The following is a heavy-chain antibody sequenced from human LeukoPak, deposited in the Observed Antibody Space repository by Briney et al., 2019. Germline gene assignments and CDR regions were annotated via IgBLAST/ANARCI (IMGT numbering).Heavy chain of an antibody. CDR2: ISSGSSYI. Sequence: GGSLRLSCAASGFSFSDYNMNWVRQAPGKGLEWVSSISSGSSYIYYADSVKGRFTISRDNAKNSLYLQMNSLRAEDTAVYYCARDREQWLVRRFDYWGQGTLVTVSS. J-gene: IGHJ4*02. V-gene: IGHV3-21*06. CDR3: ARDREQWLVRRFDY. CDR1: GFSFSDYN. D-gene: IGHD6-19*01.